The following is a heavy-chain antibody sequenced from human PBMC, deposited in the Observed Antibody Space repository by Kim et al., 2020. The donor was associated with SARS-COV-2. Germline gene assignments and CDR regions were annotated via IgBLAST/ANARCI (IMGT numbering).Heavy chain of an antibody. D-gene: IGHD3-10*01. CDR2: ISGSGGST. CDR3: ANLYGSGSYYNFDSSGYYPDY. V-gene: IGHV3-23*01. Sequence: GGSLRLSCAASGFTFSSYAMSWVRQAPGKGLEWVSAISGSGGSTYYADSVKGRFTISRDNSKNTLYLQMNSLRAEDTAVYYCANLYGSGSYYNFDSSGYYPDYWGQGTLVTVSS. J-gene: IGHJ4*02. CDR1: GFTFSSYA.